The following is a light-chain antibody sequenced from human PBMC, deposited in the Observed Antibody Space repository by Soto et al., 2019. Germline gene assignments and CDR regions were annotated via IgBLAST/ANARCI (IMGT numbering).Light chain of an antibody. J-gene: IGKJ1*01. CDR3: HQSGDSPT. Sequence: EILLKQSPCTLALSQGERATLYCRSSQTVNANFLAWYQQKPGHAPRLLIYGVSNRAPGIPDRLSGSGSGTDITLTISRLEPEDFAVYYCHQSGDSPTFGQGTKVDIK. CDR1: QTVNANF. V-gene: IGKV3-20*01. CDR2: GVS.